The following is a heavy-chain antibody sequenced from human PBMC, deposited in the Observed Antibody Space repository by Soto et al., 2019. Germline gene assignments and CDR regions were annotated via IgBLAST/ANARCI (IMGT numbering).Heavy chain of an antibody. CDR3: ARDRDDFWSGHLNWFVP. CDR2: ISAYNGNT. V-gene: IGHV1-18*01. Sequence: QVQLVQSGAEVKKPGASVKVSCKASGYTFTSYGISWVRQAPGQGLEWMGWISAYNGNTNYAQKLQGRVTMTTDTSTSTAYMELRSLRSDDTAVYYCARDRDDFWSGHLNWFVPWGQGTLVTVSS. CDR1: GYTFTSYG. D-gene: IGHD3-3*01. J-gene: IGHJ5*02.